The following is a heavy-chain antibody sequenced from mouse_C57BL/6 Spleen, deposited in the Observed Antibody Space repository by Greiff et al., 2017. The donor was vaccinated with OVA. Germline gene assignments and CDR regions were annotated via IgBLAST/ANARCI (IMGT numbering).Heavy chain of an antibody. J-gene: IGHJ3*01. D-gene: IGHD1-1*01. V-gene: IGHV14-2*01. Sequence: VQLQQSGAELVKPGASVKLSCTASGFNIKDYYMHWVKQRTEQGLEWIGRIDPEDGEPKYAPKFQGKATITADTSSNTAYLQLSSLTSEDTAVYYCASYYYGSSGAWFAYWGQGTLVTVSA. CDR3: ASYYYGSSGAWFAY. CDR2: IDPEDGEP. CDR1: GFNIKDYY.